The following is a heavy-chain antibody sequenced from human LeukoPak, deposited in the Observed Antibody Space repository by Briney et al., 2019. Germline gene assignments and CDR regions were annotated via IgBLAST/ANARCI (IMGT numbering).Heavy chain of an antibody. CDR3: ARDLLGYSSGWSLNYYYYMDV. V-gene: IGHV6-1*01. CDR1: GDSVSSNSAA. D-gene: IGHD6-19*01. CDR2: TYYRSKWYN. Sequence: SQTLSLTCAISGDSVSSNSAAWNWIRQSPSRGLEWLGRTYYRSKWYNDYAVSVKSRITINPDTSKNQFSLQLNSVTPEDTAVYYCARDLLGYSSGWSLNYYYYMDVWGKGTTVTVSS. J-gene: IGHJ6*03.